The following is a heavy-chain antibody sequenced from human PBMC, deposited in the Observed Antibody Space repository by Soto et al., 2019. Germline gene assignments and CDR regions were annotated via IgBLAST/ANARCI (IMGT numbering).Heavy chain of an antibody. CDR1: GFTFTSSA. CDR3: AAKFYYDSSGYPYYFDY. V-gene: IGHV1-58*01. J-gene: IGHJ4*02. D-gene: IGHD3-22*01. Sequence: SVKVSCKASGFTFTSSAVQWVRQARGQRLEWIGWIVVGSGNTNYAQKFQERVTITRDMSTSTAYMELSSLRSEDTAVYYCAAKFYYDSSGYPYYFDYWGQGTLVTVSS. CDR2: IVVGSGNT.